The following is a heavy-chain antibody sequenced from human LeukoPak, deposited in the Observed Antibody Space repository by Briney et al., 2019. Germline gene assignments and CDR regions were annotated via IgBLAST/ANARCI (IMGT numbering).Heavy chain of an antibody. J-gene: IGHJ4*02. CDR2: MNPNSGNT. D-gene: IGHD5-12*01. Sequence: GASVKVSCKASGYTFTSYDINWVRQATGQGLEWMGWMNPNSGNTGYAQKFQGRVTMTRNTSISTAYMELRSLRSDDTAVYYCARDPKYGGYWGYPGGDYWGQGTLVTVSS. CDR3: ARDPKYGGYWGYPGGDY. V-gene: IGHV1-8*01. CDR1: GYTFTSYD.